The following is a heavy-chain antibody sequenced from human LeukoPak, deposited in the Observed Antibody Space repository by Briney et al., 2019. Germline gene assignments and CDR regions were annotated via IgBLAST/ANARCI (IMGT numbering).Heavy chain of an antibody. CDR2: ISSSSSYI. D-gene: IGHD3-3*01. V-gene: IGHV3-21*01. J-gene: IGHJ4*02. CDR1: GGSISSYY. CDR3: ARDRRWGDFWSGYSDY. Sequence: ETLSLTCTVSGGSISSYYWSWIRQPPGKGLEWVSSISSSSSYIYYADSVKGRFTISRDNAKNSLYLQMNSLRAEDTAVYYCARDRRWGDFWSGYSDYWGQGTLVTVSS.